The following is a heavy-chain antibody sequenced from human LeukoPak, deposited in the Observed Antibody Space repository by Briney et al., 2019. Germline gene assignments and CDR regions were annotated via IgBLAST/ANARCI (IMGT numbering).Heavy chain of an antibody. CDR2: INPSGST. CDR1: GGSFSGYY. D-gene: IGHD2-21*02. V-gene: IGHV4-34*01. J-gene: IGHJ4*02. CDR3: VRGSGVYCGGDCYYY. Sequence: SETLSLTCTVFGGSFSGYYWSWIRQPPDKGLEWIGEINPSGSTNYNPSLKTRVTIPTDTSKNHFSLNLNSVTAADTGVYYCVRGSGVYCGGDCYYYWGQGTLVTVSS.